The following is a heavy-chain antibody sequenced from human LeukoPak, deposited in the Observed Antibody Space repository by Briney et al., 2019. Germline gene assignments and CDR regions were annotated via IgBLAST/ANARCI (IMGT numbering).Heavy chain of an antibody. CDR1: GFTFSSYA. CDR3: ARAKIAAAGTGAFDV. V-gene: IGHV3-23*01. J-gene: IGHJ3*01. D-gene: IGHD6-13*01. Sequence: PGGSLGLSCAASGFTFSSYAMTWVRQAPGKGLEWVSAFSATDGSAQYAESVEGRFTISRDNSKNTLFLQMNSLGAEDTAVYYCARAKIAAAGTGAFDVWGQGTLVTVSS. CDR2: FSATDGSA.